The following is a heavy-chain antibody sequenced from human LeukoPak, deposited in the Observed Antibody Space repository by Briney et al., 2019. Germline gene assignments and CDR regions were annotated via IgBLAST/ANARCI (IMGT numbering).Heavy chain of an antibody. CDR3: ASGADSSDWYFDL. J-gene: IGHJ2*01. V-gene: IGHV3-7*01. CDR1: GFTFSSYW. Sequence: PGGSLRLSCAASGFTFSSYWMSWVRQAPGKGLEWVANIKQDGSEKYYVDSVKGRFTISRDNAKNSLYLQMNSLRAEDTAVYYCASGADSSDWYFDLWGRGALVTVSS. D-gene: IGHD3-22*01. CDR2: IKQDGSEK.